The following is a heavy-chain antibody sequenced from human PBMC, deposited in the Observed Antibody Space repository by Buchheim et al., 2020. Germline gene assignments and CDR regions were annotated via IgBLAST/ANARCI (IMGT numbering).Heavy chain of an antibody. CDR1: GGSISSYY. CDR3: ATAWPTGRIYYYYGMDV. J-gene: IGHJ6*02. Sequence: QVQLQESGPGLVKPSETLSLTCTVSGGSISSYYWSWIRQPPGKGLEWIGEIYHSGSTNYNTSLKSRVTISVDKSKNQFSLKLSSVTAADTAVYYCATAWPTGRIYYYYGMDVWGQGTT. V-gene: IGHV4-59*12. CDR2: IYHSGST. D-gene: IGHD3-9*01.